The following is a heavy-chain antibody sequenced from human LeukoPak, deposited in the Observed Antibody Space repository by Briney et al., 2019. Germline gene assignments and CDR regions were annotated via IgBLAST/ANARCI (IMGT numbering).Heavy chain of an antibody. CDR2: INHSGST. CDR3: ASAGPRFVTRAFDN. J-gene: IGHJ3*02. V-gene: IGHV4-34*01. CDR1: GGSFSGYY. D-gene: IGHD1-14*01. Sequence: SETLSLTCAVYGGSFSGYYWSWIRQPPGKGLEWLGEINHSGSTNYNPSLKSRVTISVDTSKNQFSLKLSSVTAADTAVYYCASAGPRFVTRAFDNWGQGTMVTVSS.